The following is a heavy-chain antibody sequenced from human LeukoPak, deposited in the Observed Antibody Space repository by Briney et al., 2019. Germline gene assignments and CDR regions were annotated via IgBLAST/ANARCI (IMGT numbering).Heavy chain of an antibody. V-gene: IGHV3-66*01. Sequence: PGGSLRLSCAASGFTVSSNYMSWVRQAPGKGLEWVSVIYSGGSTYYAASVKGRFTISTDNSKNTLYLQMNSLRAEDTAVYYCARDSWYDDYYYGMDVWGQGTTVTVSS. CDR1: GFTVSSNY. J-gene: IGHJ6*02. CDR2: IYSGGST. CDR3: ARDSWYDDYYYGMDV. D-gene: IGHD6-13*01.